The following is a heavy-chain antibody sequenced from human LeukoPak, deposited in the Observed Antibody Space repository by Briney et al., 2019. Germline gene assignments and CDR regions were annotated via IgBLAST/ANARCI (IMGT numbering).Heavy chain of an antibody. CDR1: GGSISSYY. CDR2: IYYSGST. D-gene: IGHD4-17*01. V-gene: IGHV4-59*01. J-gene: IGHJ4*02. CDR3: ARGDYAYYFDY. Sequence: PSETLSLTCTVSGGSISSYYWSWIRQPPGKGLEWIGYIYYSGSTNYTPSLKSRVTISVDTSKNQFSLKLSSVTAADTAVYYCARGDYAYYFDYWGQGTLVTVSS.